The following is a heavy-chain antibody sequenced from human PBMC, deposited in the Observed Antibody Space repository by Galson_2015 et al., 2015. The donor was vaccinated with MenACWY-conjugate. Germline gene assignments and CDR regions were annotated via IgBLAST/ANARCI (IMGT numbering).Heavy chain of an antibody. D-gene: IGHD6-19*01. CDR2: FDPEDGET. J-gene: IGHJ4*02. V-gene: IGHV1-24*01. CDR3: ATGGWLVRLFDY. Sequence: SVKVSCKVSGYTLTELSMHWVRQAPGKGLEWMGGFDPEDGETIYAQKFQGRVTMTEDTSTDTAYMELSSLRSEDTAVYYCATGGWLVRLFDYWGQGTLVTVSS. CDR1: GYTLTELS.